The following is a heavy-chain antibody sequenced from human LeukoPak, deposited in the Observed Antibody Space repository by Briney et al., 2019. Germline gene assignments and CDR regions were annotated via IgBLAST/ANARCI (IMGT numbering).Heavy chain of an antibody. CDR2: IYHSGST. CDR1: GGSISSSNW. CDR3: AREGDYGNSRWVQLV. Sequence: PSGTLSLTCAVSGGSISSSNWWSWVRQPPGKGLEWIGEIYHSGSTNYNPSLKSRVTISVDKSKNQFSLKLSSVTAADTAVYSGAREGDYGNSRWVQLVWGQGPLVTVSS. D-gene: IGHD4-11*01. V-gene: IGHV4-4*02. J-gene: IGHJ4*02.